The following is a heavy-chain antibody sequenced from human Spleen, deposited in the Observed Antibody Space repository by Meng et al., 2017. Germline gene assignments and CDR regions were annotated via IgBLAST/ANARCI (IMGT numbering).Heavy chain of an antibody. CDR2: IYYSGST. V-gene: IGHV4-59*01. CDR3: ARLSYYDSHGHYYFDL. Sequence: QVQLQESGPGLVKPSETLSPTCTISGGSIGGSYWSWIRQPPGRGLEWIGSIYYSGSTNYNPSLKSRVAISVDTSKSQFSLRLRSVTAADTAVYYCARLSYYDSHGHYYFDLWGRGTLVTVSS. D-gene: IGHD3-22*01. J-gene: IGHJ2*01. CDR1: GGSIGGSY.